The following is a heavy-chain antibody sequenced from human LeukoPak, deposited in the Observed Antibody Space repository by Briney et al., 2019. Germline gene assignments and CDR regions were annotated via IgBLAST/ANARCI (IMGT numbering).Heavy chain of an antibody. Sequence: ASVKVSCEASGYTFTGHNMHWVRQAPGQGLEWMGWIDPHTGATNYPQKFWGRVTMTLDTSITTAYMALSRLTSDDTAVYYCARWGAYASGWSGPLDFWGQGILVTVSS. CDR3: ARWGAYASGWSGPLDF. D-gene: IGHD6-19*01. V-gene: IGHV1-2*02. J-gene: IGHJ4*02. CDR2: IDPHTGAT. CDR1: GYTFTGHN.